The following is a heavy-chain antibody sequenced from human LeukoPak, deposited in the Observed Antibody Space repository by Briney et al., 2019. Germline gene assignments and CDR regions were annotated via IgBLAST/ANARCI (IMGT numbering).Heavy chain of an antibody. CDR1: GGSISNYY. Sequence: PPETLSPTCTVSGGSISNYYWGWIRQPPRKGLEWIGYMHYSGSTKYHPSLKSRVTTSVDTSRNQFSLKRSSVTAADTAVYYCAIHTYSNFVLDYWGQGSLVTVSS. J-gene: IGHJ4*02. CDR2: MHYSGST. V-gene: IGHV4-59*08. CDR3: AIHTYSNFVLDY. D-gene: IGHD4-11*01.